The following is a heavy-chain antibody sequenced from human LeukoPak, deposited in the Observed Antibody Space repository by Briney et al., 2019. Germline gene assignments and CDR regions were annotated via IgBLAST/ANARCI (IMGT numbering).Heavy chain of an antibody. CDR1: GGSFSGYY. CDR3: ARTTYYYGSGSYPPRPDV. J-gene: IGHJ6*02. D-gene: IGHD3-10*01. Sequence: PSETLSLTCAVYGGSFSGYYWSWIRQPPGKGLEWIGYIYYSGSTNYNPSLKSRVTISVDTSKNQFSLKLSSVTAADTAVYYCARTTYYYGSGSYPPRPDVWGQGTTVTVSS. V-gene: IGHV4-59*08. CDR2: IYYSGST.